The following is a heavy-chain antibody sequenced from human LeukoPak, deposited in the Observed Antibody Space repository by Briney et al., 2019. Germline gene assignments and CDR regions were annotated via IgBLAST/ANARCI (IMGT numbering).Heavy chain of an antibody. CDR3: ARGGYDYVGDY. J-gene: IGHJ4*02. V-gene: IGHV1-69*06. CDR1: GGTFSSYA. D-gene: IGHD3-16*01. CDR2: IIPIFGTA. Sequence: SVKVSCKASGGTFSSYAISWVRQAPGQGLEWMGRIIPIFGTANCAQKFQGRVTITADKSTSTAYMELSSLRSEDTAVYYCARGGYDYVGDYWGQGTLVTVSS.